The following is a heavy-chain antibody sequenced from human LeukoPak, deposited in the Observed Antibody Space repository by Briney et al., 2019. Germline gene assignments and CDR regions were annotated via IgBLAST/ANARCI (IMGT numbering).Heavy chain of an antibody. V-gene: IGHV3-23*01. CDR3: AKESRDGYNYLFGHNDY. D-gene: IGHD5-24*01. Sequence: PGGSLRLSCAASGFTFSSYAMSWVRQAPGKGLEWVSAISDSGGSTYYADSVKGRFTISRDNSKNTPYLQMNSLRAEDTAVYYCAKESRDGYNYLFGHNDYWGQGTLVTVSS. CDR2: ISDSGGST. J-gene: IGHJ4*02. CDR1: GFTFSSYA.